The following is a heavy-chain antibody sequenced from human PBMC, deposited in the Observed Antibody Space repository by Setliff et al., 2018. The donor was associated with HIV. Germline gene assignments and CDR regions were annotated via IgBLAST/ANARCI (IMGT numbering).Heavy chain of an antibody. CDR2: IFHSGST. CDR3: ARRRSMPNNAFDI. Sequence: SETLSLTCAVSGYSISSGYYWGWIRQPPGKGLEWIGSIFHSGSTYYNPSLKSRVTISVHTSKNQFSLKLSSVTAADTAVYYCARRRSMPNNAFDIWGQGTMVTVSS. CDR1: GYSISSGYY. D-gene: IGHD2-2*01. J-gene: IGHJ3*02. V-gene: IGHV4-38-2*01.